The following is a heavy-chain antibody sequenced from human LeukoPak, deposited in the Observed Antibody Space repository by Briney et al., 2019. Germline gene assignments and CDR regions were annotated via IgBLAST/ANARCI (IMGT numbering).Heavy chain of an antibody. CDR1: GFTFSSYA. V-gene: IGHV3-23*01. D-gene: IGHD3-3*01. CDR3: ARGGDYDFWSGYPRHDYYYGMDV. CDR2: ISGSGGST. Sequence: GGSLRLSCAASGFTFSSYAMSWVRQAPGKGLEWVSAISGSGGSTYYADSVKGRFTISRDNAKNSLYLQMNSLRAEDTAVYYCARGGDYDFWSGYPRHDYYYGMDVWGQGTTVTVSS. J-gene: IGHJ6*02.